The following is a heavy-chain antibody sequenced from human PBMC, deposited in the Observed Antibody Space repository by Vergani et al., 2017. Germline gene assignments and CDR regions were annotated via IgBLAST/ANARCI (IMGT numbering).Heavy chain of an antibody. Sequence: QVQLVESGGGVVQPGGSLRLSCAASGFTFSSYGMHWVRQAPGKGLEWVAFIRYDGSNKYYADSVKGRFTISRDNSKNTLYLQMNSLRAEDTAVYYCAKERSSSSYYYYYMDVWGKGTTVTVSS. J-gene: IGHJ6*03. CDR1: GFTFSSYG. CDR3: AKERSSSSYYYYYMDV. CDR2: IRYDGSNK. V-gene: IGHV3-30*02. D-gene: IGHD6-6*01.